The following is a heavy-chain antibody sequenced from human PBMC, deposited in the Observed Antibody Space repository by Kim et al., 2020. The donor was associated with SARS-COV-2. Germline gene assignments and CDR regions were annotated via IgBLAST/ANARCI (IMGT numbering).Heavy chain of an antibody. CDR3: AKASMVRGVIVFDY. Sequence: ASVKVSCKVSGYTLTELSMHWVRQAPGKGLEWMGGFDPEDGETIYAQKFQGRVTMTEDTSTDTAYMELSSLRSEDTAVYYCAKASMVRGVIVFDYWGQGTLVTVSS. J-gene: IGHJ4*02. D-gene: IGHD3-10*01. V-gene: IGHV1-24*01. CDR1: GYTLTELS. CDR2: FDPEDGET.